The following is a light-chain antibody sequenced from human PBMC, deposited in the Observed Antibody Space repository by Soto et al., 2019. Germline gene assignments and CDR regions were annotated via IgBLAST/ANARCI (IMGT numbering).Light chain of an antibody. CDR3: QQLNNYPRT. CDR1: QVISSY. CDR2: TTS. Sequence: DIQFTQSPSFLSSSVGDRVTITCLSSQVISSYLAWYQQKPGKAPKLLIYTTSTLQSGVPSRFSGSESGTEFTLTISSLQPEDFATYYCQQLNNYPRTFGQGTKVDIK. J-gene: IGKJ1*01. V-gene: IGKV1-9*01.